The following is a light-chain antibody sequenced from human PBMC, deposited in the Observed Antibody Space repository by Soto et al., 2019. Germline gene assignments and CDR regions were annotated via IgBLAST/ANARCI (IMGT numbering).Light chain of an antibody. CDR3: ATWEDNLTARV. Sequence: QSVLIQPPSASGTPGQRVTVSCSGSSCNIGNNYVYWFQQLPGAAPKLLIYRDSERPSGVPDRISGSKSGTSASLAISGLQSEDEAVYYCATWEDNLTARVFGGGTKVTVL. J-gene: IGLJ3*02. CDR2: RDS. CDR1: SCNIGNNY. V-gene: IGLV1-47*01.